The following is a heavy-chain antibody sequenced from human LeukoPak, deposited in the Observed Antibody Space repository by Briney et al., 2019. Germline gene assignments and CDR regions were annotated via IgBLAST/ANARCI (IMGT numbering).Heavy chain of an antibody. V-gene: IGHV3-30*01. CDR2: ISYDGTDE. CDR1: GFIFSYYA. Sequence: GGSLRLSCTASGFIFSYYAMHWFRQAPGKGLEWVAIISYDGTDENFAESVGGRFTISRDNSVSTLFFCARGGVVTGSKYALEYWGQGTLVTVPS. J-gene: IGHJ4*02. D-gene: IGHD3-16*01. CDR3: Y.